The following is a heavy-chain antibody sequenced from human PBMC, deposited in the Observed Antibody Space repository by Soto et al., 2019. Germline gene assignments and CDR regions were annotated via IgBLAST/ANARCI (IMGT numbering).Heavy chain of an antibody. CDR1: GDTFAFHS. CDR3: ATSYGSGYRAFDY. J-gene: IGHJ4*02. Sequence: QVQLVQSGAEVKRPGSSVKVSCKASGDTFAFHSINWVRQAPGLGLEWMGRINPLLSISNYAQRFQGRVTMTADKSTSTAYMVLSSLRSEDTAIYYCATSYGSGYRAFDYWGQGALVTVSS. CDR2: INPLLSIS. D-gene: IGHD3-10*01. V-gene: IGHV1-69*02.